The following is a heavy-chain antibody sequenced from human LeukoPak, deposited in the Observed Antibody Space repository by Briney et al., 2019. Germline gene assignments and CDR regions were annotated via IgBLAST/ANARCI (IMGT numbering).Heavy chain of an antibody. J-gene: IGHJ4*02. V-gene: IGHV3-7*01. CDR3: ARVRPAISY. CDR2: IKEDGSEK. Sequence: GGSLRLSCGAPGFMFRSYWMSWVRQAPGKGLEWVANIKEDGSEKHHVDSVKGRFTISRDNAKNSLYLQMNSLRAEDTAVYYCARVRPAISYWGQGTLVTV. D-gene: IGHD3-3*02. CDR1: GFMFRSYW.